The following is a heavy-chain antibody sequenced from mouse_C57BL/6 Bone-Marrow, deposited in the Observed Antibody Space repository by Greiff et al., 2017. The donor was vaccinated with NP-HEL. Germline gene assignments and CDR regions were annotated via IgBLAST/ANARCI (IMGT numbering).Heavy chain of an antibody. CDR3: ARSPITTVVALDY. D-gene: IGHD1-1*01. V-gene: IGHV1-64*01. J-gene: IGHJ2*01. Sequence: QVQLRKTGAGLGKPGASVKLSCNACGYTSPIYCLPPLPPLPFPFLSFLFLITAPIFITNYNYKFKSKATLTVDKSSSTAYMQLSSLTSEDSAVYYCARSPITTVVALDYWGQGTTLTVSS. CDR2: ITAPIFIT. CDR1: GYTSPIYC.